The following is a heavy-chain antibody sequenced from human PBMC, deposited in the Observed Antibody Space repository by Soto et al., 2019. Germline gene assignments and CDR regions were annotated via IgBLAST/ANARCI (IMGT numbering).Heavy chain of an antibody. CDR2: IYYSGST. CDR1: GGSISSGGYY. CDR3: ARDRGRVLLRFGEHTTSYGMDV. J-gene: IGHJ6*02. V-gene: IGHV4-31*03. D-gene: IGHD3-10*01. Sequence: SETLSLTCTVSGGSISSGGYYWSWIRQHPGKGLEWIGYIYYSGSTYYNPSLKSRVTISVDTSKNQFSLKLSSVTAADTAVYYCARDRGRVLLRFGEHTTSYGMDVWGQGTTVTVSS.